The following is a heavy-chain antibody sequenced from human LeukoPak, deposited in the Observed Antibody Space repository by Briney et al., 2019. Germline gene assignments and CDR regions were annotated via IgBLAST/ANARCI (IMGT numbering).Heavy chain of an antibody. J-gene: IGHJ4*02. V-gene: IGHV1-24*01. Sequence: ASVKVSCKVSGYTLTELSMHWVRQAPGKGLEWMGGFDPEDGETIYAQKFQGRVTMTEDTSTDTAYMELSSLRSEDTAVYYCATVGDGYNWGPCFDYWGQGTLVTVSS. D-gene: IGHD5-24*01. CDR3: ATVGDGYNWGPCFDY. CDR2: FDPEDGET. CDR1: GYTLTELS.